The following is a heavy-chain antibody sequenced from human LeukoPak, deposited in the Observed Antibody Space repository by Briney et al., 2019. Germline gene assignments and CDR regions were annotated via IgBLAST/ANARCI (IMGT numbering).Heavy chain of an antibody. D-gene: IGHD4-23*01. Sequence: SVQFSFKASAYTFTSYYMHWVRQSPGQRLEWMGWINPNSGGTNYAQKFQGRVTMTRDTSISTAYMELSRLRSDDTAVYYCARDQEAYGGIPDYWGQGTLGTVSS. CDR1: AYTFTSYY. CDR3: ARDQEAYGGIPDY. J-gene: IGHJ4*02. V-gene: IGHV1-2*02. CDR2: INPNSGGT.